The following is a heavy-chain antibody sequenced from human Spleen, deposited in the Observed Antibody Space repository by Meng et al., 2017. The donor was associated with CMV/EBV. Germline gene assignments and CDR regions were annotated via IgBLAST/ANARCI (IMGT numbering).Heavy chain of an antibody. CDR1: GGSISSYY. J-gene: IGHJ4*02. V-gene: IGHV4-59*12. D-gene: IGHD6-6*01. CDR3: AREGIAGSSAY. CDR2: IYYSGST. Sequence: GSLRLSCTVSGGSISSYYWSWIRQPPGKGLEWIGYIYYSGSTYYNPSLKSRVTISVDTSKNQFSLKLSSVTAADTAVYYCAREGIAGSSAYWGQGTLVTVSS.